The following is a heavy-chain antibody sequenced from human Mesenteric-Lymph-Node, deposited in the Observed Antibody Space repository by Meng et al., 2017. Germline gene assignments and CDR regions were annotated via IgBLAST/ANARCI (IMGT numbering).Heavy chain of an antibody. CDR2: ISGSGGST. CDR3: GKWGTGSSYGHVEY. J-gene: IGHJ4*02. CDR1: GFTFSSYA. V-gene: IGHV3-23*01. D-gene: IGHD1-7*01. Sequence: GESLKISCAASGFTFSSYAMSWVRQAPGKGLEWVSAISGSGGSTYYADSVEGRFTISRDNSKNILYLQMNSLRAEDTAVYYCGKWGTGSSYGHVEYWGQGTLVTVSS.